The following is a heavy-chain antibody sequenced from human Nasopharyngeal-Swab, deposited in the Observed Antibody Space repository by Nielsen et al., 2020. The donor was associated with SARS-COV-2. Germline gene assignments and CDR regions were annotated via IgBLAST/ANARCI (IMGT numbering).Heavy chain of an antibody. J-gene: IGHJ6*03. V-gene: IGHV2-5*02. Sequence: SGPTLVKPTQTLTLTCSFSGFSLTTSGVGVAWIRPPPGKALEWLALIYWDDDQRYNPSLKTSLTINKDTSKDQVVLTLTNMGPVDSGTYYCAHITRGVERDTIFGVPLASLSYYYMDVWGKGTTVTVS. CDR3: AHITRGVERDTIFGVPLASLSYYYMDV. CDR2: IYWDDDQ. CDR1: GFSLTTSGVG. D-gene: IGHD3-3*01.